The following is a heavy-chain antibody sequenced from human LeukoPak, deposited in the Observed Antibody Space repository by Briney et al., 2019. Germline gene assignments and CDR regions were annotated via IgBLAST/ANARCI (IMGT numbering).Heavy chain of an antibody. V-gene: IGHV4-59*11. CDR1: GGSISSHY. J-gene: IGHJ4*02. CDR2: IYYSGST. CDR3: ARGDDYAPFDY. D-gene: IGHD4-17*01. Sequence: SETLSLTCTVSGGSISSHYWSWIRQPPGKGLEWIGYIYYSGSTNYNPSLKSRVTISVDTSKNQFSLKLRSVTAADTAVYYCARGDDYAPFDYWGQGTLVTVSS.